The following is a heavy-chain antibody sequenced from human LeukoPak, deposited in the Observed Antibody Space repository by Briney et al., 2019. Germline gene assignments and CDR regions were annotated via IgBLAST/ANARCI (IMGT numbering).Heavy chain of an antibody. V-gene: IGHV3-23*05. CDR2: VFDSGTPS. CDR3: TKAVGGGRDAYDI. J-gene: IGHJ3*02. D-gene: IGHD3-16*01. Sequence: GGSLRLSCVASGITFNRHAMNWVRQAPGKGQEWVSSVFDSGTPSYYADAVKGRFTISRHNSRNTFYLEMENLRVEDSATYYCTKAVGGGRDAYDIWGQGTRVIVSS. CDR1: GITFNRHA.